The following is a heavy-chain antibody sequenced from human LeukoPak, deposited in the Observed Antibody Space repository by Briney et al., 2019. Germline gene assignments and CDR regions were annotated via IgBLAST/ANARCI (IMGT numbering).Heavy chain of an antibody. CDR2: INHSGST. D-gene: IGHD5-18*01. Sequence: PSETLSLTCAVYGGSFSGYYWSWIRQPPGKGLEWIGEINHSGSTNYNPSLKSRVTISVDTSKNQFSLKLSSVTAADTAVYYCARPRYSYGYLIGFDYWGQGTLVTVSS. V-gene: IGHV4-34*01. J-gene: IGHJ4*02. CDR1: GGSFSGYY. CDR3: ARPRYSYGYLIGFDY.